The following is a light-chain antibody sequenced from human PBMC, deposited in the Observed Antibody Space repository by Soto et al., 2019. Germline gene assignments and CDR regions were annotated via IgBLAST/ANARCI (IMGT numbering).Light chain of an antibody. CDR1: QSLLHTNGINY. J-gene: IGKJ1*01. Sequence: VVVTQSPLSLPVTPGEPASMSCRASQSLLHTNGINYLHWYLQKPGQSPQLLIYLGSHRASGVPDRFSGSGSGTEYTLRISRVEAEDVGTYYCMQALQKPSTFGQGTKVDIK. CDR2: LGS. V-gene: IGKV2-28*01. CDR3: MQALQKPST.